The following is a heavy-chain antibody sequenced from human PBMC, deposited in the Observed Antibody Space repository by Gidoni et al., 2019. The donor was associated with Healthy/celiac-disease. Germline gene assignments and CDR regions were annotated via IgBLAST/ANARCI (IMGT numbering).Heavy chain of an antibody. CDR3: ARDQGIYSGEPDL. V-gene: IGHV3-11*05. CDR2: ISSSSSYT. D-gene: IGHD5-12*01. CDR1: GFTFSDYY. J-gene: IGHJ2*01. Sequence: QVQLVESGGGLVKPGGSLRLSCAASGFTFSDYYMSWIRQAPGKGLGWVSYISSSSSYTNYADSVKGRFTISRDNAKNSLYLQMNSLRAEDTAVYYCARDQGIYSGEPDLWGRGTLVTVSS.